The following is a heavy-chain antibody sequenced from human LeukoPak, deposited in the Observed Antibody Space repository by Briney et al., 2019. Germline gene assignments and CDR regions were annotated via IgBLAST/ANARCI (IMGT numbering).Heavy chain of an antibody. D-gene: IGHD3-3*01. J-gene: IGHJ4*02. CDR1: GYTLTELS. CDR2: FDPEDGET. Sequence: ASVKVSCKVSGYTLTELSMHWVRQAPGKGLEWMGGFDPEDGETIYAQKFQGRLTITTDESTSTAYMELSSLRSEDTAVYYCARGAQSRNYDFWSGYYFDYWGQGTLVTVSS. CDR3: ARGAQSRNYDFWSGYYFDY. V-gene: IGHV1-24*01.